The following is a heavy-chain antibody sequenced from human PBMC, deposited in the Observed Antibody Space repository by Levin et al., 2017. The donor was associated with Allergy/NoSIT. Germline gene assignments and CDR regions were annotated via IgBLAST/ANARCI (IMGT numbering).Heavy chain of an antibody. CDR2: IYWDDDK. J-gene: IGHJ3*02. V-gene: IGHV2-5*02. CDR1: GFSLNTRGVG. Sequence: SGPTLVQPTQTLTLTCTFSGFSLNTRGVGVGWIRQPPGKALEWLALIYWDDDKRYSPSLKSRLTITKDTSKNQVVLTVTNMDPVDTATYYCAYFIIAAPVGGAFDIWGQGTLVTVSS. CDR3: AYFIIAAPVGGAFDI. D-gene: IGHD6-13*01.